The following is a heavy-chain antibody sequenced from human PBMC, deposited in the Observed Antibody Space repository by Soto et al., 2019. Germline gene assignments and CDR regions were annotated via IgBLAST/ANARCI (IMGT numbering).Heavy chain of an antibody. CDR3: AKAGSSSCGGWCWAAIGWFDY. CDR2: ISGSGGST. V-gene: IGHV3-23*01. CDR1: GFTFSSYA. J-gene: IGHJ4*02. D-gene: IGHD6-13*01. Sequence: EVQLLESGGGLVQPGGSLRLSCAASGFTFSSYAMSWVRQAPGKGLEWVSAISGSGGSTYYADSVKGRFTISRDNSKNTLYLQMNSLRAEDTAVYYCAKAGSSSCGGWCWAAIGWFDYWGQGTLVTVSS.